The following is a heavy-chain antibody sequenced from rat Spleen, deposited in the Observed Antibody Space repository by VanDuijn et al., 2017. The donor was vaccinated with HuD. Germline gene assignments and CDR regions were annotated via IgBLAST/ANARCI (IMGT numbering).Heavy chain of an antibody. V-gene: IGHV1-43*01. D-gene: IGHD3-8*01. J-gene: IGHJ2*01. Sequence: QVQLQQSGAELAKPGSSVKISCRASGYTFTSYYITWIKQTTGQGLEYIGYINTGSGGPNYNEKFKGKATLTVDKSSSTAFMQLSSLTPDDSAVYYCAREGAIPVDYWGQGVMVTVSS. CDR1: GYTFTSYY. CDR3: AREGAIPVDY. CDR2: INTGSGGP.